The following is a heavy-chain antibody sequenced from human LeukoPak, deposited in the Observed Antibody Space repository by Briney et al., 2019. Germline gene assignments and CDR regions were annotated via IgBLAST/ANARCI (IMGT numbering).Heavy chain of an antibody. Sequence: ASVKVSCKASGYTFTSFGISWVRQAPGQGLEWMGWISAYNGNTDYAQKLQGRVTMTTDTSTSTAYMELRSLRSDDTAVYYCARDVGLVVIHHDAFDIWGQGTMATVSS. D-gene: IGHD3-22*01. V-gene: IGHV1-18*01. CDR3: ARDVGLVVIHHDAFDI. CDR1: GYTFTSFG. J-gene: IGHJ3*02. CDR2: ISAYNGNT.